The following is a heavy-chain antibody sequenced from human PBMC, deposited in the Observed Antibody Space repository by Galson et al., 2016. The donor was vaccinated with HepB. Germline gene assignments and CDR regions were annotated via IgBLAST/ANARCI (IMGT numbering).Heavy chain of an antibody. D-gene: IGHD4-23*01. J-gene: IGHJ4*02. CDR1: GFSFSSYG. CDR2: VSSAETNK. V-gene: IGHV3-30*03. Sequence: SLRPSCAASGFSFSSYGMHWVRQPPGKGLEWVALVSSAETNKFYADSVKGRFTISRDNSKNMLYLQMHSLRTEDTALYYCASDHGGNPGSDYWGQGTLVTVSS. CDR3: ASDHGGNPGSDY.